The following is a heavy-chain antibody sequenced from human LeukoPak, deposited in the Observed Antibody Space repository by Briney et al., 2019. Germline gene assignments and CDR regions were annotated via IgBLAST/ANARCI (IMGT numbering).Heavy chain of an antibody. Sequence: GGSLRLSCAASGFTVSSNYMSWVRQAPGKGLEWVSVIYSGGSTYYADSVKGRFTISRDNSKNTLYLQMNSLRAEDTAVYYCAGSQLYDYVWGSYRYPPEGVDYWGQGTLVTVSS. CDR1: GFTVSSNY. J-gene: IGHJ4*02. CDR3: AGSQLYDYVWGSYRYPPEGVDY. CDR2: IYSGGST. V-gene: IGHV3-53*01. D-gene: IGHD3-16*02.